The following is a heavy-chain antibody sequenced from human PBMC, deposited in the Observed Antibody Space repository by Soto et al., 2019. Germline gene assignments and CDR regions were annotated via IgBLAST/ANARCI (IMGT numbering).Heavy chain of an antibody. CDR1: GDSIISGDYY. CDR3: VRMGFSGGGYLSYYYYGMDI. Sequence: SETLSLTCTVSGDSIISGDYYWSWIHQTPGKSMEWIGYIYYSGDTNYNPSLKSRVIISVDTSKNQFSLKLSSVTAADTAVYYCVRMGFSGGGYLSYYYYGMDIWGQGTTVTVSS. V-gene: IGHV4-30-4*01. D-gene: IGHD5-12*01. CDR2: IYYSGDT. J-gene: IGHJ6*02.